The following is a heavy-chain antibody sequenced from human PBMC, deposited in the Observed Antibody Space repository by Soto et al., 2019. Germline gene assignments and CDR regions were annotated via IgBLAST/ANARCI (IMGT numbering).Heavy chain of an antibody. V-gene: IGHV1-18*01. Sequence: ASVKVSCKASGYTFTSYGISWVRQAPGQGLEWMGWISAYNGNTNYAQKLQGRVTMTTDTSTSTAYMELRSLRSDDTAVYYCARDRQRSGLGSNTDYWGQGTLVTVSS. D-gene: IGHD3-3*01. CDR2: ISAYNGNT. CDR1: GYTFTSYG. J-gene: IGHJ4*02. CDR3: ARDRQRSGLGSNTDY.